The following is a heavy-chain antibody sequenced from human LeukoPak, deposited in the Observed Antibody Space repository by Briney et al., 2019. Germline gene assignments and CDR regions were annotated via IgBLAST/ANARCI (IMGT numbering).Heavy chain of an antibody. V-gene: IGHV3-66*01. D-gene: IGHD3/OR15-3a*01. CDR3: AREWTGFDY. CDR1: GFTVSSNY. CDR2: TYSGGST. Sequence: PGGSLRLSCAASGFTVSSNYMNWVRQAPGKGLEWVSVTYSGGSTYYADSVKARFIISRDNSKNTLYLQMNSLRAEDTAVYYCAREWTGFDYWGQGTLVTVSS. J-gene: IGHJ4*02.